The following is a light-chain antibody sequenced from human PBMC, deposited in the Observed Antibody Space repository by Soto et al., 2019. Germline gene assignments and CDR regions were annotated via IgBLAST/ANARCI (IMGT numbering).Light chain of an antibody. Sequence: EIVLTQSPGTLSLSPGEIATLSCRASQSISSSYLAWHQQKSGQAPRLLIYGASSRATGIPDRFSGSGSGTDFTLTISRLEPEDFAVYYCQQYGSAPWTFGQGTKVEIK. CDR1: QSISSSY. CDR3: QQYGSAPWT. V-gene: IGKV3-20*01. J-gene: IGKJ1*01. CDR2: GAS.